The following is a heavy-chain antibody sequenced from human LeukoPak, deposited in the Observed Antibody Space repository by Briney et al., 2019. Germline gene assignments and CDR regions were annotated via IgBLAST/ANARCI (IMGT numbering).Heavy chain of an antibody. CDR1: GGSISSGGYS. J-gene: IGHJ5*02. CDR2: IYHSGST. D-gene: IGHD4-4*01. Sequence: PSETLSLTCAVSGGSISSGGYSWSWIRQPPGKGLEWIGYIYHSGSTYYNPSLKSRVTISVDRSKNQFSLKLSSVTAADTAVYCCARRTTVKRWFDPWGQGTLVTVSS. V-gene: IGHV4-30-2*01. CDR3: ARRTTVKRWFDP.